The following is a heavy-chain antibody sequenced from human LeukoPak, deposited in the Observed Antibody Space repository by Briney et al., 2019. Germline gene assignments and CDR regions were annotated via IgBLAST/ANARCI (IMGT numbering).Heavy chain of an antibody. D-gene: IGHD6-19*01. J-gene: IGHJ4*02. CDR2: IKQDGSEK. Sequence: GGSLRLSCAASGFPFSSYWMSWVREAPGKGLEWVANIKQDGSEKYYVDSVKGRFTISRDNAKNSLYLQMNSLRAEDTAVYYCARDLGRGGYTVAGYFDYWGQGTLVTVSS. CDR3: ARDLGRGGYTVAGYFDY. V-gene: IGHV3-7*01. CDR1: GFPFSSYW.